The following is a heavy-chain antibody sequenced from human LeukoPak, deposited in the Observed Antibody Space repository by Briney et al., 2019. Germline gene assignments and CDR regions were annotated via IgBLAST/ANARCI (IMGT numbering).Heavy chain of an antibody. Sequence: PGGSLRLSCSASGFTFSSLSMHWVRQAPGKGLELVSTIRENGGNTYYTGSLEGRSTVSRDDSQNMLYLQMSDLRPEDTAIYYCVRDLFGMDVWGQGTTVTVSS. CDR3: VRDLFGMDV. CDR1: GFTFSSLS. J-gene: IGHJ6*02. V-gene: IGHV3-64D*06. CDR2: IRENGGNT.